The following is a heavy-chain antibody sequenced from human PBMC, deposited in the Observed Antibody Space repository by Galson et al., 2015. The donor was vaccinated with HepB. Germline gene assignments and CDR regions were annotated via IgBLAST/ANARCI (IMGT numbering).Heavy chain of an antibody. D-gene: IGHD6-13*01. CDR3: AKSKTSSSWSRGWFDP. CDR1: GFIFRNYA. CDR2: ISGRGDTT. J-gene: IGHJ5*02. Sequence: SLRLSCAASGFIFRNYAMSWVRQAPGKGLEWVSRISGRGDTTYYADFVKGRFTISRDNSKNTLYLQMNNLRAEDRAVYYCAKSKTSSSWSRGWFDPWGQGTLVTVSS. V-gene: IGHV3-23*01.